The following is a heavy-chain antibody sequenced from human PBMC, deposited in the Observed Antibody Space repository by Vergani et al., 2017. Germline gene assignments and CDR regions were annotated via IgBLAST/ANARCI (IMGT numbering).Heavy chain of an antibody. J-gene: IGHJ6*02. V-gene: IGHV5-51*03. CDR3: ARGEYCSGGSCDFVAHDYGMDV. Sequence: EVQLVQSGAEVKKPGESLKISCKGSGYSFTSYWIGWVRQMPGKGLEWMGIIYPGDSDTRYSPSFQGQVTISADKSISTAYLQWSRLKASDTAMYYWARGEYCSGGSCDFVAHDYGMDVGGQGTTVTVSS. CDR2: IYPGDSDT. CDR1: GYSFTSYW. D-gene: IGHD2-15*01.